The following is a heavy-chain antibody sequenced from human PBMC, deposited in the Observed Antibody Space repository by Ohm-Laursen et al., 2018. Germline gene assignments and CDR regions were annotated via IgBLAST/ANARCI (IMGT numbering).Heavy chain of an antibody. CDR3: ARESGYNKDDF. J-gene: IGHJ4*02. Sequence: SLRLSCAASGFTFSSYAMSWVRQAPGKGLEWVSAISGSGGSIYYADSVKGRFTISRDNAKNSLYLQMNSLRAEDTAVYYCARESGYNKDDFWGQGTLVTVSS. V-gene: IGHV3-23*01. CDR2: ISGSGGSI. CDR1: GFTFSSYA. D-gene: IGHD5-24*01.